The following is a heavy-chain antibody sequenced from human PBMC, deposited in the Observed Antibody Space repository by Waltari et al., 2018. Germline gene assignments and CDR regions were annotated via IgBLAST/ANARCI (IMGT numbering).Heavy chain of an antibody. D-gene: IGHD6-19*01. CDR3: ARDEQWPSPFDY. V-gene: IGHV1-69*08. J-gene: IGHJ4*02. Sequence: QVQLVQSGAEVKKPGSSVKVSCKASGGTFSSYAISWVRQAPGQGLEWMGRIIPIVGTANYAQKFQGRVTITADKSTSTAYMELSSLRSEDTAVYYCARDEQWPSPFDYWGQGTLVTVSS. CDR1: GGTFSSYA. CDR2: IIPIVGTA.